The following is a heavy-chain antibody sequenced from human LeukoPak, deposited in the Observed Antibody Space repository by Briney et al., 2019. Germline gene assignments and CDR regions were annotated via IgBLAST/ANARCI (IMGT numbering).Heavy chain of an antibody. V-gene: IGHV3-21*01. D-gene: IGHD2-15*01. CDR3: ARDEVVVAANYFDY. J-gene: IGHJ4*02. Sequence: GGSLRLSCAASGFTFSSYSMNWVRQAPGKALEWVSYISSSSSSYIYYADSVKGRFTISRDNAKNSLYLQMNSLRAEDTAVYYCARDEVVVAANYFDYWGQGTLVTVSS. CDR2: ISSSSSSYI. CDR1: GFTFSSYS.